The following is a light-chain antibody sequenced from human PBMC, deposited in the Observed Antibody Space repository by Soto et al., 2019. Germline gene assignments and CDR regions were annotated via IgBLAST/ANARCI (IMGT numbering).Light chain of an antibody. CDR3: LQHNTYPYT. CDR1: QDISRF. Sequence: DVQMTQSPSAMSASVGDRVTIACRASQDISRFVAWFQHKPGRAPERLIYETSNLQHGVPSWFPGSGSGTEFTPAISGLQPEDFATYYCLQHNTYPYTCGQGTKLEIK. J-gene: IGKJ2*01. CDR2: ETS. V-gene: IGKV1-17*03.